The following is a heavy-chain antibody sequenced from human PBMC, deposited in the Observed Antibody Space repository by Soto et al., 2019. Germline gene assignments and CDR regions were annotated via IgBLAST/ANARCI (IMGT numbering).Heavy chain of an antibody. Sequence: ASVKVSCKASGGTFSSYAISWVRQAPGQGLEWMGGIIPIFGTANYAQKFQGRVTITADESTSTAYMELSSLRSEDTAVYYCARSFLFRTNTQIQYNWFDPWGQGTLVTVSS. V-gene: IGHV1-69*13. J-gene: IGHJ5*02. CDR3: ARSFLFRTNTQIQYNWFDP. CDR2: IIPIFGTA. D-gene: IGHD2-8*01. CDR1: GGTFSSYA.